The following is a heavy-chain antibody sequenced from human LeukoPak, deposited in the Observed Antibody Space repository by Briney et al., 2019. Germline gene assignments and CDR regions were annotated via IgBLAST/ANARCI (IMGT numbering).Heavy chain of an antibody. CDR2: INRSGST. Sequence: SETLSLTCVVYGGSFSGYYWSWIRQPPGKGLEWIGEINRSGSTNYNPSLKSRVTISVDTSKNQFSLKLRSVTAADTAAYYCVVLFRRGSGSYYIDYWGQGTLVTVPS. V-gene: IGHV4-34*01. CDR1: GGSFSGYY. CDR3: VVLFRRGSGSYYIDY. J-gene: IGHJ4*02. D-gene: IGHD3-10*01.